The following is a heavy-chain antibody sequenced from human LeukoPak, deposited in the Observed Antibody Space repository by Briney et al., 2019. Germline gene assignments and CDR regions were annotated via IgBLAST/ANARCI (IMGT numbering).Heavy chain of an antibody. D-gene: IGHD3-10*01. CDR1: GGSISSYY. CDR3: ARFLKGSSYYYGSGSYWP. V-gene: IGHV4-59*08. J-gene: IGHJ5*02. Sequence: SETLSLTCTVSGGSISSYYWSWIRQPPGKGLEWIGYIYYTGSTNYNPSLKSRVIISIDTSKNQFSLKLSSVTAADTAVYYCARFLKGSSYYYGSGSYWPWGQGTLVTVSS. CDR2: IYYTGST.